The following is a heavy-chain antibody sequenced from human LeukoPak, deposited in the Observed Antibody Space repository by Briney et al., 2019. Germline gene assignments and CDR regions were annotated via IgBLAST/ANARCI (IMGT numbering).Heavy chain of an antibody. V-gene: IGHV5-51*01. CDR3: ASLGRYCSSTSCYPYYYYYGMDV. Sequence: GESLKISCKGSGYSFTSYWIGGVRQMPGKGLEWMGIIYPGDSDTRYSPSFQGQVTISADKSISTAYLQWSSLKASDTAMYYCASLGRYCSSTSCYPYYYYYGMDVWGQGTTVTVSS. CDR2: IYPGDSDT. J-gene: IGHJ6*02. D-gene: IGHD2-2*01. CDR1: GYSFTSYW.